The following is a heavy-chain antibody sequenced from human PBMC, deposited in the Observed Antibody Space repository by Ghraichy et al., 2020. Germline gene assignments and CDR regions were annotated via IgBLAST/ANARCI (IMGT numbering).Heavy chain of an antibody. D-gene: IGHD7-27*01. CDR2: IRQDGSET. CDR3: GGGDLNWAWYLAL. CDR1: GFTFSSYW. J-gene: IGHJ2*01. V-gene: IGHV3-7*01. Sequence: GSLRLSCAASGFTFSSYWMSWVRQAPGKGLEYVASIRQDGSETYYVDSVKGRFTISKDNAKSSLSLQMKSLRVEDTDVYSCGGGDLNWAWYLALLGHGALVTVSS.